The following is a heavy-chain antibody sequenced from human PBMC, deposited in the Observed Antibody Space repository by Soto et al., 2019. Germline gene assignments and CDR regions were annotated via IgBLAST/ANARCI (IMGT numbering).Heavy chain of an antibody. Sequence: SETLSLTCTVSGGSVSSGSYYWSWIRQPPGKGLEWIGYIYYSGSTNYNPSLKSRVTISVDTSKNQFSLKLSSVTAADTAVYYCARWVTCGGDYYSYYYYGMDVWGQGTTVTVSS. D-gene: IGHD2-21*02. V-gene: IGHV4-61*01. J-gene: IGHJ6*02. CDR3: ARWVTCGGDYYSYYYYGMDV. CDR1: GGSVSSGSYY. CDR2: IYYSGST.